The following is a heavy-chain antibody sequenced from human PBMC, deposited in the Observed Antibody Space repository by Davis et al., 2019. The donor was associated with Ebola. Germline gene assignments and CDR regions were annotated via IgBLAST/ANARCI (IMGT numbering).Heavy chain of an antibody. Sequence: GESLKISCAASGFTVSSNYMSWVRQAPGKGLEWVSVIYSGGSTYYADSVKGRFTISRDNSKNTLYLQMNSLRAEDTAVYYCARVTITMVRGVIIDGNWFDPWGQGTLVTVSS. J-gene: IGHJ5*02. D-gene: IGHD3-10*01. CDR2: IYSGGST. CDR3: ARVTITMVRGVIIDGNWFDP. CDR1: GFTVSSNY. V-gene: IGHV3-53*01.